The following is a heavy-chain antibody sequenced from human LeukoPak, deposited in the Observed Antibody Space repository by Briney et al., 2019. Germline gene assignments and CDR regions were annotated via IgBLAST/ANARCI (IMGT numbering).Heavy chain of an antibody. V-gene: IGHV4-59*01. J-gene: IGHJ4*02. Sequence: PPETLSLTCTVSGGSISSYYWSWIRQPPGKGLEWIGYIYYSGSTNYNPFLKSRVTISVDTSKKQFSLKLSSVTAADTAVYYCASGRTEDKTDYWGQGTLVTVSS. CDR3: ASGRTEDKTDY. CDR2: IYYSGST. D-gene: IGHD1-26*01. CDR1: GGSISSYY.